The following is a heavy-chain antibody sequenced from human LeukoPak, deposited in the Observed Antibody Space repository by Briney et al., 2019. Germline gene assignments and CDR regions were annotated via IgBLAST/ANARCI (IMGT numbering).Heavy chain of an antibody. V-gene: IGHV3-66*01. CDR3: ARDQTTVTTAYFYC. Sequence: GGSLRLSCAASGFTVSSNYMSWVRQAPGKGLEWVSVIYSGGSTCYADSVKGRFTISRDNSKNTLYLQMNSLRAEDTAVYYCARDQTTVTTAYFYCWGQGTLVTVSS. J-gene: IGHJ1*01. CDR1: GFTVSSNY. D-gene: IGHD4-11*01. CDR2: IYSGGST.